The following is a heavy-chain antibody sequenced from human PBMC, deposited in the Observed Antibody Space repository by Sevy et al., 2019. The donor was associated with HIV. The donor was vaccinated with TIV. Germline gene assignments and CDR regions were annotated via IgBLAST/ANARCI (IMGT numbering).Heavy chain of an antibody. D-gene: IGHD6-13*01. CDR2: ISYDGSNK. Sequence: GGSLRLSCAVSGFSFDSYGMTWVRQAPGKGLEWVAVISYDGSNKYYADSVKGRFTISRDNSKNTLYLQMNSLRAEDTAVYYCAREIGGRIAAAVAHYYYGMDVWGQGTTVTVSS. CDR1: GFSFDSYG. V-gene: IGHV3-30-3*01. CDR3: AREIGGRIAAAVAHYYYGMDV. J-gene: IGHJ6*02.